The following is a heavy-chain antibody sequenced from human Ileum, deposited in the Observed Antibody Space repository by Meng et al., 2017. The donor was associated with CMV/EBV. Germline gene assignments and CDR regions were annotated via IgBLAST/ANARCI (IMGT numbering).Heavy chain of an antibody. D-gene: IGHD6-6*01. V-gene: IGHV3-7*01. Sequence: GSLRLSCAASGFTFNNYWMTWVRQAPGKGLEWVANIRQDGGQTYYVDSLKGRFTISRDNAKNSVFLQMNSLRPEDTAVYFCARIGYSSSSNDYWGRGTLVTVSS. J-gene: IGHJ4*02. CDR3: ARIGYSSSSNDY. CDR1: GFTFNNYW. CDR2: IRQDGGQT.